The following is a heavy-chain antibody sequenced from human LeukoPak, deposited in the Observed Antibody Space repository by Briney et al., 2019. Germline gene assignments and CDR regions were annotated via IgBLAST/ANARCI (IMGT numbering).Heavy chain of an antibody. V-gene: IGHV4-59*12. Sequence: PSETLSLTCTVSGGSISSYYWSWIRQPPGKGLEWIGYIHYSGTTNYSPSLKSRVTISVDTSKNQFSLKLSSVTAADTAVYYCASGGRGSGSYWGQGTLVTVSS. CDR2: IHYSGTT. CDR1: GGSISSYY. J-gene: IGHJ4*02. D-gene: IGHD3-10*01. CDR3: ASGGRGSGSY.